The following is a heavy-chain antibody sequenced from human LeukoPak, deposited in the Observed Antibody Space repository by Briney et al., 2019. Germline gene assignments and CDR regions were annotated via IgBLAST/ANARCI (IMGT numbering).Heavy chain of an antibody. CDR1: GFTFSRSA. V-gene: IGHV3-30*02. D-gene: IGHD2-15*01. J-gene: IGHJ6*03. CDR3: AKDARRVRDIGVVFGRGRGYMDV. CDR2: IRYDGSIK. Sequence: GGSLRLSCAASGFTFSRSAMHWVRQAPGKGLEWVAFIRYDGSIKYYADSVKGRFTISRDNSKNTLYLQMNSLRGEDTAVYYCAKDARRVRDIGVVFGRGRGYMDVWGKGTTATISS.